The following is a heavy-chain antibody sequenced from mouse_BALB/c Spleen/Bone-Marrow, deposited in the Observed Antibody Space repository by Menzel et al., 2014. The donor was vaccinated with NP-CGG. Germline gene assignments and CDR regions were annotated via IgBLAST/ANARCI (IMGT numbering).Heavy chain of an antibody. Sequence: VQLQQSGPELVKPGASVKISCKTSGYTFTDYTMHWVKQSPGKSLEWIGHINPNIGGTNYNQKFKGKATLTLDKSSRTAYMELRSLTSEDSAVYYCTRSRYGDYWGQGTTLTVSS. D-gene: IGHD2-14*01. CDR1: GYTFTDYT. J-gene: IGHJ2*01. CDR2: INPNIGGT. V-gene: IGHV1-18*01. CDR3: TRSRYGDY.